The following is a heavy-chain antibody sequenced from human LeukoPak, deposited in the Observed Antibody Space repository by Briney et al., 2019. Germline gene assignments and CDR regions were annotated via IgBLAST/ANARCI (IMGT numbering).Heavy chain of an antibody. CDR2: ISSSSSYI. J-gene: IGHJ4*02. CDR3: ARLSSLGSYFDY. D-gene: IGHD2-2*01. V-gene: IGHV3-21*01. Sequence: PGGSLRLSCAASGFTFSSYGMSWVRQAPGKGLEWVSSISSSSSYIYYADSVKGRFTISRDNAKNSLYLQMDSLRAEDTAVYYCARLSSLGSYFDYWGQGTLVTVSS. CDR1: GFTFSSYG.